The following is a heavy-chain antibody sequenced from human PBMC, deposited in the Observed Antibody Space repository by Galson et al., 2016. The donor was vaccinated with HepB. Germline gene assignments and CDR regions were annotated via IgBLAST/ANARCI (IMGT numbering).Heavy chain of an antibody. Sequence: SETLSLTCTVSGGSVSNNSYYWSWIRQPPGKGLEWIGHIYYSGSTNYNPSLKSRVTISLDTSKNQFSLKLRSVTAADTAVYYCASSICSGGRCYDYFDSWGQGTLVSVSS. J-gene: IGHJ4*02. D-gene: IGHD2-15*01. CDR1: GGSVSNNSYY. V-gene: IGHV4-61*01. CDR3: ASSICSGGRCYDYFDS. CDR2: IYYSGST.